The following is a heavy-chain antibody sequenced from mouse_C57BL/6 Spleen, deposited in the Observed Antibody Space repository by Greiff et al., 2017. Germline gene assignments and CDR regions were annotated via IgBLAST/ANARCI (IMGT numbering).Heavy chain of an antibody. CDR3: TSEGGCYGRAMDY. D-gene: IGHD1-1*02. V-gene: IGHV6-6*01. J-gene: IGHJ4*01. CDR2: IRNKANNHAT. Sequence: EVQLVESGGGLVQPGGSMKLSCAASGFTFSDAWMDWVRQSPEKGLEWVAEIRNKANNHATYYAESVKGRFTISRDDSKSSVYLQMNSLRAEDTGIYYCTSEGGCYGRAMDYWGQGTSVTVSS. CDR1: GFTFSDAW.